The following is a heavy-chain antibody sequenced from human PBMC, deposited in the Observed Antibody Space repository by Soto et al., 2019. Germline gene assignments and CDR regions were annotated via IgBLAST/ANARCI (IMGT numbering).Heavy chain of an antibody. J-gene: IGHJ4*02. D-gene: IGHD5-18*01. CDR3: AKDIAGDGYSPFDY. CDR2: IDYSGST. V-gene: IGHV4-59*01. Sequence: QVQLQESGPGLVKPSETLSLTCTVSGGSISSYYWCWIRQPPGKGLEWIGYIDYSGSTNYNPSLTSRVTISVYTSKNQFSLKLSSVTSADTAVYYWAKDIAGDGYSPFDYWGQGTLVTVSS. CDR1: GGSISSYY.